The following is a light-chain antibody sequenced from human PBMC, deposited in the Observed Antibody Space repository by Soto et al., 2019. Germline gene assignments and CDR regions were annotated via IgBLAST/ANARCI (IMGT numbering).Light chain of an antibody. Sequence: QTVVTQEPSFSVSPGGTVTLTCGLTSGSVSTTYYPSWYQQTPGQAPRTLIYSTIIRSSGVPDRFSGSILGNKAALTITGAQADDESDYHCMLYMGGGLVVFGGGTKVTVL. J-gene: IGLJ2*01. V-gene: IGLV8-61*01. CDR2: STI. CDR3: MLYMGGGLVV. CDR1: SGSVSTTYY.